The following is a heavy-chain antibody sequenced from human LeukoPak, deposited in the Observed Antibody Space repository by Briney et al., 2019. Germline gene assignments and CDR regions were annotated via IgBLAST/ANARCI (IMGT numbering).Heavy chain of an antibody. D-gene: IGHD3-16*01. CDR3: ARPANLYYASDAFDI. V-gene: IGHV1-18*01. CDR1: GYTFTSYG. CDR2: ISAYNGNT. J-gene: IGHJ3*02. Sequence: ASVKVSCKASGYTFTSYGISWVRQAPGQGLEWMGWISAYNGNTNYAQKLQGRVTMTTDTSTSTAYMELRSLRSDDTAVYYCARPANLYYASDAFDIWGQGTMVTVSS.